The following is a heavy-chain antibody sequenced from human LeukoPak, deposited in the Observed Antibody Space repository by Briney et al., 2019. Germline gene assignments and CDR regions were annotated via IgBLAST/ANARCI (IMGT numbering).Heavy chain of an antibody. CDR1: GFTVSSNY. CDR2: IYSGGST. D-gene: IGHD3-22*01. J-gene: IGHJ4*02. V-gene: IGHV3-53*01. CDR3: ARVDSSGYFTS. Sequence: GGSLRLSCAASGFTVSSNYMSWVRQAPGKGLEWVSVIYSGGSTYYADSVKGRFTISRDNSKSTLYLQMNSLRAEDTAVYYCARVDSSGYFTSWGQGTLVTVSS.